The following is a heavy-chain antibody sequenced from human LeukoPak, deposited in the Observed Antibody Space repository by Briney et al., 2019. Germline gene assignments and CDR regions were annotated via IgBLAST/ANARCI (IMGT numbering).Heavy chain of an antibody. CDR1: GFNVRGKY. CDR3: ARVSFGPASEWFDP. CDR2: FYSGGTT. D-gene: IGHD3/OR15-3a*01. V-gene: IGHV3-53*01. Sequence: GGSLRLSCAASGFNVRGKYMSWVRQAPGKGLECVSVFYSGGTTAYADSVKGRFTVSIDNSNNTLYLQMNSLRAEDTAVYYCARVSFGPASEWFDPWGQGTLVTVPS. J-gene: IGHJ5*02.